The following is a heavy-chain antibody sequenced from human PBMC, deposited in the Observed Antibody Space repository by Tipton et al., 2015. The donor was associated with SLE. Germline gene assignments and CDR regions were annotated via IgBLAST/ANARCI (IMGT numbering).Heavy chain of an antibody. V-gene: IGHV3-7*01. CDR1: GVTFSNYW. Sequence: SGVTFSNYWMSWVRQAPGKGLEWVANIKEDGSETYYVDSVKGRFTNSRDNAKSSLYLQVNSLRAEDTAVYYCASHAPYNFWSGYFGYWGQGTLVTVSS. CDR2: IKEDGSET. J-gene: IGHJ4*02. CDR3: ASHAPYNFWSGYFGY. D-gene: IGHD3-3*01.